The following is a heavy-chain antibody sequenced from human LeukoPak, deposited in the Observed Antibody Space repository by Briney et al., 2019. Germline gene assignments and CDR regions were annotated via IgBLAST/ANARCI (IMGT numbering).Heavy chain of an antibody. D-gene: IGHD3-22*01. Sequence: EASVKVSCKASGYTFTSYYMHWVRQAPGQGLEGMGIINPSGGSTSYAQKLQGRVTMTRDMSTSTVYMELSSLRSEDTAVYYCARGVRYYYDSSGYYHFDYWGQGTLVTVSS. CDR1: GYTFTSYY. CDR2: INPSGGST. J-gene: IGHJ4*02. CDR3: ARGVRYYYDSSGYYHFDY. V-gene: IGHV1-46*01.